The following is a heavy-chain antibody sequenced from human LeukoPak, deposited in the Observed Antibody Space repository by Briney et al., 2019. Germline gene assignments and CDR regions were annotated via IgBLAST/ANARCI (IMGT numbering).Heavy chain of an antibody. J-gene: IGHJ4*02. CDR3: ARDPRYYDY. V-gene: IGHV3-7*03. CDR2: IKQDGSEK. D-gene: IGHD3-9*01. Sequence: GGSLRLSCAASGSTFSSYCMSWVRQAPGKGLEWVANIKQDGSEKYYVDSVKGRFTISRDNAKNSLYLQMNSLRAEDTAVYYCARDPRYYDYWGQGTLVTVSS. CDR1: GSTFSSYC.